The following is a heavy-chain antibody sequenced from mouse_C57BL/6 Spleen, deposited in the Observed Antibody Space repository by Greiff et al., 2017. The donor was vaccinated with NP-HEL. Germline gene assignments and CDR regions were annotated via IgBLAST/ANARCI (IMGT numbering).Heavy chain of an antibody. CDR2: ISYDGSN. CDR1: GYSITSGYY. D-gene: IGHD3-2*02. CDR3: ARDRQLRLRRYAMDY. V-gene: IGHV3-6*01. J-gene: IGHJ4*01. Sequence: EVKLMESGPGLVKPSQSLSLTCSVTGYSITSGYYWNWIRQFPGNKLEWMGYISYDGSNNYNPSLKNRISITRDTSKNQFFLKLNSVTTEDTATYYCARDRQLRLRRYAMDYWGQGTSVTVSS.